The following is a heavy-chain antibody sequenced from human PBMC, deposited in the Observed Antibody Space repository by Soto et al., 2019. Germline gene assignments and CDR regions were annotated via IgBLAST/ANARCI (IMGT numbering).Heavy chain of an antibody. CDR3: ARGHIPVYGPVPDYFDS. CDR2: VTHSGST. V-gene: IGHV4-34*02. CDR1: GGSLRGSY. Sequence: QVHLQQWGAGLLKPSETLSLTCGVYGGSLRGSYWSWIRQPPGKALEWLGKVTHSGSTTFNPSLKGRVSVSVDTSDNQFSLKLTSVTAADTAVYYCARGHIPVYGPVPDYFDSWGQGTLGTVSS. D-gene: IGHD2-21*01. J-gene: IGHJ4*02.